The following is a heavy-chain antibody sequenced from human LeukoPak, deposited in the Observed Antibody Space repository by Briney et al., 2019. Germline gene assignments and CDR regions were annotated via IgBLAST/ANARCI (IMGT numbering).Heavy chain of an antibody. J-gene: IGHJ6*03. CDR1: GYTFTSYD. CDR3: ARPKKPVGSDYYYMDV. V-gene: IGHV1-8*03. D-gene: IGHD1-26*01. CDR2: MNPNSGNT. Sequence: ASVKVSCKASGYTFTSYDINWVRQATGQGLEWMGWMNPNSGNTGYAQKFQGRVTITRNTSISTAYMELSSLRSEDTAVYYCARPKKPVGSDYYYMDVWGKGTTVTVSS.